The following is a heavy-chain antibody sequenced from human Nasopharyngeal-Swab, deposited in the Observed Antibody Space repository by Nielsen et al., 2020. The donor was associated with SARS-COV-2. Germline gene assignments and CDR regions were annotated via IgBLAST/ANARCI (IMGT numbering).Heavy chain of an antibody. CDR2: IDSDGSST. D-gene: IGHD5-12*01. V-gene: IGHV3-74*01. Sequence: WIRQAPGKGLVWVSRIDSDGSSTSYADSVKGRFTISRDNAKNTLYLQMNSLRAEDTAVYYCASLGVATFKPDYWGQGTLVTVSS. J-gene: IGHJ4*02. CDR3: ASLGVATFKPDY.